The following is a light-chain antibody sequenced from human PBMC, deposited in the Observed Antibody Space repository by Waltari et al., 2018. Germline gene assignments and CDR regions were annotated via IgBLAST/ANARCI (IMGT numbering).Light chain of an antibody. V-gene: IGLV2-14*01. CDR2: DVS. CDR3: SSYTSSSTPHVV. J-gene: IGLJ2*01. Sequence: QSALTQPASVSGSPGQSITISCTGTSSDVGGYNYVSWYQQHPGKAPKLMISDVSKRPSGVSKRLSGYKSGTTASLTISGLQAEDEADYYCSSYTSSSTPHVVFGVGTNLTVL. CDR1: SSDVGGYNY.